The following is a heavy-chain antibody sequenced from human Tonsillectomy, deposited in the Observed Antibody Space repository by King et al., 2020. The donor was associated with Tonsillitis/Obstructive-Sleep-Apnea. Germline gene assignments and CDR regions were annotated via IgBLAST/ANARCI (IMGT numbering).Heavy chain of an antibody. CDR2: IYYSGST. J-gene: IGHJ4*02. D-gene: IGHD2-2*01. CDR1: GDSISSSSYY. CDR3: ARVVVVPAAAADYFDY. V-gene: IGHV4-39*01. Sequence: QLQESGPGLVKPSETLSLTCTVSGDSISSSSYYWGWIRQPPGKGLEWIGSIYYSGSTYYNPSLKSRVTIFVDTSKNQFSLKLSSVTAADTAVYYCARVVVVPAAAADYFDYWGQGTLVTVSS.